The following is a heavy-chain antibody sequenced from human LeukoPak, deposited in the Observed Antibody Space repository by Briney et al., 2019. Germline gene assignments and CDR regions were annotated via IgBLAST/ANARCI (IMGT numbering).Heavy chain of an antibody. Sequence: KSGGSLRLSCAASGFTFSDYYMSWIRQAPGKGLEWVGRIKSNTDGGTSDYAAPVRGRFTIARDDSENTLSLHMNSLRTEDTALYYCTTSHGYGDNGYNYWGQGTLVTVSS. CDR1: GFTFSDYY. J-gene: IGHJ4*02. V-gene: IGHV3-15*01. D-gene: IGHD4-17*01. CDR2: IKSNTDGGTS. CDR3: TTSHGYGDNGYNY.